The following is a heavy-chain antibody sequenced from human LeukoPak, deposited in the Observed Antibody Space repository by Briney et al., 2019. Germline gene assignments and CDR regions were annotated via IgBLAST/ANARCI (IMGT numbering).Heavy chain of an antibody. V-gene: IGHV3-23*01. Sequence: GGSLRLSCAASGFTFSSYAMSWVRQAPGKGLEWVSAISGSGGSTYYADSVKGRFTISRDNSKNTLYLQMNSLRAEDTAVYYCARVGKYGDPRYYYYGMDVWGQGTTVTVSS. CDR2: ISGSGGST. D-gene: IGHD4-17*01. J-gene: IGHJ6*02. CDR3: ARVGKYGDPRYYYYGMDV. CDR1: GFTFSSYA.